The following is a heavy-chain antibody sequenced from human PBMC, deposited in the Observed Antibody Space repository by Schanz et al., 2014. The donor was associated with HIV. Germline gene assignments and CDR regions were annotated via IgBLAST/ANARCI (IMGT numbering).Heavy chain of an antibody. V-gene: IGHV4-34*01. J-gene: IGHJ4*02. D-gene: IGHD3-9*01. Sequence: QVQLQQWGAGLLKPSQTLSLTCAVYGGSFSGYYWSWIRQHPGKGLEWIGYIYYSDSTYYNPSLKSRVTMSLDTSKSQFSLKLSSVTAADTAVYYCASTEVRDLRYLDSSYFDYWGQGTLVTVSS. CDR1: GGSFSGYY. CDR3: ASTEVRDLRYLDSSYFDY. CDR2: IYYSDST.